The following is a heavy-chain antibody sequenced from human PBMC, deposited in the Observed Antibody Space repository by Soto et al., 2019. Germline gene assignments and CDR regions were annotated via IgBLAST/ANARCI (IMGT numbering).Heavy chain of an antibody. CDR3: SLGSGAAHSNPRFT. CDR2: IYHSGST. V-gene: IGHV4-4*02. Sequence: SETLSLTCAVSGGSISSSNWWSWVRQPPGKGLEWIGEIYHSGSTNYNPSLKSRVTISVDKSKNQFSLKLSSVTAADTAVYYLSLGSGAAHSNPRFTWAPGTLAT. D-gene: IGHD6-13*01. CDR1: GGSISSSNW. J-gene: IGHJ1*01.